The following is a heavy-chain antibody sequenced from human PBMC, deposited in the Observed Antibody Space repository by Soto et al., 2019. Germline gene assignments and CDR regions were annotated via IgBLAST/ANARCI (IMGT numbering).Heavy chain of an antibody. Sequence: SVKVSCKASGGTFSTSSINWVRHAPGKRPECMGNILPIFGTADYAQKFQDRVTITADKSTNTAYMELRSLFSEDTALYYCARGHEYGGNSDAFDIWGQGTVVTVSS. CDR2: ILPIFGTA. J-gene: IGHJ3*02. D-gene: IGHD4-17*01. V-gene: IGHV1-69*06. CDR1: GGTFSTSS. CDR3: ARGHEYGGNSDAFDI.